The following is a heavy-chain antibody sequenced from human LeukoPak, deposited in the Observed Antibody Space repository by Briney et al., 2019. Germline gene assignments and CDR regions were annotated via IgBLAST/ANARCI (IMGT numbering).Heavy chain of an antibody. Sequence: SETLSLTCNVSGYSISSGYYWSWIRQPPGKGLEWIGAIYHSGYTFYNSSLKSRVTISVDTSKNQFSLNLTSVTAADTAVYYCAKEVAGPWGQGTRVAVSS. J-gene: IGHJ5*02. V-gene: IGHV4-38-2*02. CDR3: AKEVAGP. CDR1: GYSISSGYY. CDR2: IYHSGYT.